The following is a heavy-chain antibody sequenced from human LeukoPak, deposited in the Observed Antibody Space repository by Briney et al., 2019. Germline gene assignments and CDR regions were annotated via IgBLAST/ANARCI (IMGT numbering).Heavy chain of an antibody. CDR1: GGSISSYY. CDR2: IYYSGST. CDR3: ASTEPSGYYHPWFDP. V-gene: IGHV4-59*01. Sequence: PSETLSLTCTVSGGSISSYYWSWIRQPPGKGLEWIGYIYYSGSTNYNPSLKSRVTISVDTSKNQFSLKLSSVTAADTAVYYCASTEPSGYYHPWFDPWGQGTLVTVSS. J-gene: IGHJ5*02. D-gene: IGHD3-22*01.